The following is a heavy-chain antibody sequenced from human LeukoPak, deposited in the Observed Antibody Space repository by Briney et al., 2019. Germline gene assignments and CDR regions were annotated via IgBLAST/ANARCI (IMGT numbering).Heavy chain of an antibody. CDR3: AKPNRDVAAAGNFDY. Sequence: PGGSLRLSCAASGFTFSSYGMHWVRQAPGKGLEWVAFIRYDGSNKYYADSVKGRFTISRDNSKNTLYLQMNSLRAEDTSVYYCAKPNRDVAAAGNFDYWGQGTLVTVSS. CDR2: IRYDGSNK. J-gene: IGHJ4*02. D-gene: IGHD6-13*01. CDR1: GFTFSSYG. V-gene: IGHV3-30*02.